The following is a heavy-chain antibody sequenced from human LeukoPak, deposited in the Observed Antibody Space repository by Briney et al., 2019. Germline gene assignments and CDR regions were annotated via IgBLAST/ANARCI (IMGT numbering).Heavy chain of an antibody. CDR3: ARGRPVNY. J-gene: IGHJ4*02. D-gene: IGHD3-9*01. CDR1: GGSISSSYYY. Sequence: SETLSLTCTVSGGSISSSYYYWGWIRQPPGKGLEWIGSIYSSGSTYYNPSLKSRVTISVDTSKNQFSLKLSSVTAADTAVYYCARGRPVNYWGQGTLVTVSS. V-gene: IGHV4-39*07. CDR2: IYSSGST.